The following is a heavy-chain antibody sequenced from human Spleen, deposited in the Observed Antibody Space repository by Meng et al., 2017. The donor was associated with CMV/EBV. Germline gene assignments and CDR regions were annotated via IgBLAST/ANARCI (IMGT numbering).Heavy chain of an antibody. J-gene: IGHJ4*02. CDR2: ISYDGSNK. D-gene: IGHD3-22*01. CDR3: ARDPGICPYPSGCFFDY. CDR1: GFTFSSYA. V-gene: IGHV3-30-3*01. Sequence: GGSLRLSCAASGFTFSSYAMHWVRQAPGKGLEWVAVISYDGSNKYYADSVKGRFTISRDNSKNTLYLQMNSLRAEDTAVYYCARDPGICPYPSGCFFDYWGQGTLVTVSS.